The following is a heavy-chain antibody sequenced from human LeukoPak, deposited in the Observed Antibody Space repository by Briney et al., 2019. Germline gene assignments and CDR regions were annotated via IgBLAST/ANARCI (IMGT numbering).Heavy chain of an antibody. CDR3: ARGSRGYTYGWPYYYMDV. Sequence: ASETLSLTCSVSGGSISSGYYYWSWVRQAAGKGLEWIGHIYILGTTEYNPSLKNRVTISIDKSDNHFSLNLSSVTAADTAVYYRARGSRGYTYGWPYYYMDVWGKGTTVIVSS. V-gene: IGHV4-61*09. J-gene: IGHJ6*03. CDR1: GGSISSGYYY. CDR2: IYILGTT. D-gene: IGHD5-18*01.